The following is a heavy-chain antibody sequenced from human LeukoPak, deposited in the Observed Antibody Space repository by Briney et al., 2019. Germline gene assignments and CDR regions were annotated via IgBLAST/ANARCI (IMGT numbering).Heavy chain of an antibody. Sequence: GGSLRLSCAASGFTFSSYSMNWVRQAPGKGLEWVSSISSSSSYIYYADSVKGRFTISRDNAKNSLYLQMNSLGAEDTAVYYCARPSSDYDILTGYYGDWGQGTLVTVSS. CDR1: GFTFSSYS. D-gene: IGHD3-9*01. V-gene: IGHV3-21*01. CDR2: ISSSSSYI. J-gene: IGHJ4*02. CDR3: ARPSSDYDILTGYYGD.